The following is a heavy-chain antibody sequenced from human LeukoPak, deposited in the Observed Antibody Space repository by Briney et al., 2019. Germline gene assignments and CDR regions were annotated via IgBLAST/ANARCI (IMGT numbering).Heavy chain of an antibody. CDR3: ARATAAGLNWFDP. CDR2: IYHSGIT. CDR1: GGSISSYY. J-gene: IGHJ5*02. Sequence: SETLSLTCTVSGGSISSYYWSWLRQPPGKGLEWIGYIYHSGITNYNPSLKSRVTISVDTSKNQFSLKLSSVTAADTAVYYCARATAAGLNWFDPWGQGTLVTVSS. V-gene: IGHV4-59*01. D-gene: IGHD6-13*01.